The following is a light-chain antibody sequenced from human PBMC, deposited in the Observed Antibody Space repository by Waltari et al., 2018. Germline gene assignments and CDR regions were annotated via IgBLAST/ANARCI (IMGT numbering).Light chain of an antibody. Sequence: TQSPSTLSASVGDRVTTTCRASQSVSSYLAWYQQKPGQAPRLLIYHASNRATGIPARFSGSGSGTDFTLTISSLEPEDFAVYYCQQRSNWPTFGQGTKVEIK. CDR3: QQRSNWPT. V-gene: IGKV3-11*01. CDR2: HAS. CDR1: QSVSSY. J-gene: IGKJ1*01.